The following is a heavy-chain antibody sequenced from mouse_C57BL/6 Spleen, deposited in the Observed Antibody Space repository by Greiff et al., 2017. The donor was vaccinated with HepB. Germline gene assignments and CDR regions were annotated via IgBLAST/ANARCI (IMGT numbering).Heavy chain of an antibody. V-gene: IGHV1-69*01. CDR1: GYTFTSYW. D-gene: IGHD1-1*01. J-gene: IGHJ2*01. CDR2: IDPSDSYT. CDR3: ARSYYGSSDYFDY. Sequence: QVQLQQPGAELVMPGASVKLSCKASGYTFTSYWMHWVKQRPGQGLEWIGEIDPSDSYTNYNQKFKGKSTLTVDKSSSTAYMQLSSLTSEDSAVYYGARSYYGSSDYFDYWGQGTTLTVSS.